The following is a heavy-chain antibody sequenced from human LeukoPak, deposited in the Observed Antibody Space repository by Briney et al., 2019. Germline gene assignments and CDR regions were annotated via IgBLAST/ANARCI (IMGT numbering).Heavy chain of an antibody. V-gene: IGHV3-11*06. Sequence: GGALRLSCAASGFTFSDYYMIWIRPAPRKGLEWVSFICGGNSFTKHADSVMSRFTNSRDNAKNSLYLQMNSLRVEDSAVYYCACGRDGYTADYWGQGTLVTVSS. CDR1: GFTFSDYY. CDR2: ICGGNSFT. CDR3: ACGRDGYTADY. J-gene: IGHJ4*02. D-gene: IGHD5-24*01.